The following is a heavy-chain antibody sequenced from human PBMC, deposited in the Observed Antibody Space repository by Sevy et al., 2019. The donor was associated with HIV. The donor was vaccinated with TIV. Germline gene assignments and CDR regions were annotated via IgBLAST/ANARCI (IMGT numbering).Heavy chain of an antibody. J-gene: IGHJ4*02. Sequence: GGSLRLSCAASGFTFSTYVMTWVRQAPGKGLEWVSSISCTGAGTYYADSVKGRFTISRDNYKNTLSLHLSSLRADDTAVYFCAKYHCSGGSCYGDYWGQGTLVTVSS. CDR2: ISCTGAGT. CDR3: AKYHCSGGSCYGDY. D-gene: IGHD2-15*01. CDR1: GFTFSTYV. V-gene: IGHV3-23*01.